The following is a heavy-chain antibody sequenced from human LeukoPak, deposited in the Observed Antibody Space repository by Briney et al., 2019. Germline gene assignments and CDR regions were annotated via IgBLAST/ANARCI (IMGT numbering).Heavy chain of an antibody. CDR1: GGSISSYY. CDR2: IYYSGST. D-gene: IGHD3-22*01. Sequence: SETLSLTCTVSGGSISSYYWSWIRQFPGKGLEWIGYIYYSGSTNYNPSLKSRVTTSVDTSKNHFSLKLSSVTAADTAVYYCARVESRYYYDSSGYYDAFDIWGQGAMVTVSS. J-gene: IGHJ3*02. V-gene: IGHV4-59*01. CDR3: ARVESRYYYDSSGYYDAFDI.